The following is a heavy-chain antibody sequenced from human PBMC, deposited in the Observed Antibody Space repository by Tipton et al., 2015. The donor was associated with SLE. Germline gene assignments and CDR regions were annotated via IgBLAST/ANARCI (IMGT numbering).Heavy chain of an antibody. CDR2: IYYSGST. CDR1: GGSISSYY. CDR3: ARDLAARGGHYFDY. D-gene: IGHD6-6*01. V-gene: IGHV4-59*01. J-gene: IGHJ4*02. Sequence: TLSLTCTVSGGSISSYYWSWNRQPPGKGLEWIGYIYYSGSTNYSPSLKSRVTISVDTSKNQFSLKLRSVTAADTAVYYCARDLAARGGHYFDYWGQGTLVTDSS.